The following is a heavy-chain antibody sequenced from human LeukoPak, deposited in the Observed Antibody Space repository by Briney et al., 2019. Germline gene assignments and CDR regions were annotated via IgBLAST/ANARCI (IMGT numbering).Heavy chain of an antibody. J-gene: IGHJ4*02. D-gene: IGHD3-22*01. Sequence: GGSLRLSCAASGFTFSSYGMHWVRQAPGKGLEWVAIISNDGSRKYYAHSVEGRFTISRDNSKNTLYLQMDSLRAEDTAVYYCAKHRFESGGYHSTDWGQGTLVTVSS. V-gene: IGHV3-30*18. CDR2: ISNDGSRK. CDR3: AKHRFESGGYHSTD. CDR1: GFTFSSYG.